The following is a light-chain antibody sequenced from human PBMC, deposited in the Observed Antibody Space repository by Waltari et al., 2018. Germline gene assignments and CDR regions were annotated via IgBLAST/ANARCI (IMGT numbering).Light chain of an antibody. CDR1: QSVLYSSNNKNY. J-gene: IGKJ4*01. CDR3: QQYYSTPLT. CDR2: WAS. Sequence: DIVMTQSPDSLAVSLGERATINCKSSQSVLYSSNNKNYLAWYQQKPGQPPKLPIYWASTRESGVPDRFSGSGSGTDFTLTISSLQAEDVAVYYCQQYYSTPLTFGGGNKVEIK. V-gene: IGKV4-1*01.